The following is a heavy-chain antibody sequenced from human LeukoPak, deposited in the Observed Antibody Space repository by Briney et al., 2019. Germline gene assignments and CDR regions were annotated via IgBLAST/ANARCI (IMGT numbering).Heavy chain of an antibody. CDR1: GFSFSTYW. D-gene: IGHD5/OR15-5a*01. J-gene: IGHJ6*02. V-gene: IGHV3-7*01. Sequence: GGSLRLSCAASGFSFSTYWMAWVRQAPGRGLEWVANMKGDGSDKYYLESVTGRFTISRDSAKNSLYLQMNSLGAEDTGVFYCASYRVSHGMDVWGQGTTVTVSS. CDR3: ASYRVSHGMDV. CDR2: MKGDGSDK.